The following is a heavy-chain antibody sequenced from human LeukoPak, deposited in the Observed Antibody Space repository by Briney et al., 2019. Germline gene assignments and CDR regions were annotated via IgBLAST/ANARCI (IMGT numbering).Heavy chain of an antibody. D-gene: IGHD4-23*01. CDR1: GFTFSSYG. CDR2: ISYDGSNK. Sequence: HPGGSLRLSCAASGFTFSSYGMHWVRQAPGKGLEWVAVISYDGSNKYYADSVKGRFTISRDNSKNTLYLQMNSLRAEDTAVYYCAKGTVAVDYWGQGTLVTVSS. CDR3: AKGTVAVDY. J-gene: IGHJ4*02. V-gene: IGHV3-30*18.